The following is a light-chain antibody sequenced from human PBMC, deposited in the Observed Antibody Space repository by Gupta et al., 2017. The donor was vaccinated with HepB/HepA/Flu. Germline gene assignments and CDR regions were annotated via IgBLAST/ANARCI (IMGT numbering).Light chain of an antibody. CDR2: DTN. J-gene: IGLJ2*01. V-gene: IGLV7-46*01. CDR1: SGPVTSGHD. Sequence: QVAVPPAPSLPVSPGGTVPLTCCSHSGPVTSGHDTCWHQQKPGQAHRTMIEDTNKKHAGTTGRFAGYLGGGKAALVLTGAQAGDEDEYQCLLSHGAVGVFGGGTRLTVL. CDR3: LLSHGAVGV.